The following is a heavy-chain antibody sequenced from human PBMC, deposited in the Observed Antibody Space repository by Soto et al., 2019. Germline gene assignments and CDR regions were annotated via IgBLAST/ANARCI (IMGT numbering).Heavy chain of an antibody. CDR3: ERAIGKVYYYGMDV. V-gene: IGHV1-69*13. D-gene: IGHD3-22*01. Sequence: SVKVSCKASGGTFSRYAISWVRQAPGQGLEWMGGVIPIFGTANYAQKFEDRVTITADESTSTAYMELSSLRSEDKAVYYCERAIGKVYYYGMDVWGQGTTVTASS. J-gene: IGHJ6*02. CDR1: GGTFSRYA. CDR2: VIPIFGTA.